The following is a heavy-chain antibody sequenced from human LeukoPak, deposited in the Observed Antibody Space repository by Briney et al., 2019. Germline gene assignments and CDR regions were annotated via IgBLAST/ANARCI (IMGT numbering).Heavy chain of an antibody. V-gene: IGHV3-30*18. J-gene: IGHJ3*02. D-gene: IGHD6-13*01. CDR3: AKDFTSFSSSWFSAWGAFDI. CDR1: GFTFRAFG. CDR2: IAYDGSFQ. Sequence: GGSLRLSCAASGFTFRAFGLHWVRQAPGKGLEWVAVIAYDGSFQYYTDSVKGRFTISRDKSMNTLYLHMNSLRAEDTAAYYCAKDFTSFSSSWFSAWGAFDIWGQGTMVTVSS.